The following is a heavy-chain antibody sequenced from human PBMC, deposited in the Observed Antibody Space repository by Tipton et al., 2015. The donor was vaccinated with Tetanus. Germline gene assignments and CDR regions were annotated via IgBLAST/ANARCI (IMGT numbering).Heavy chain of an antibody. J-gene: IGHJ4*02. D-gene: IGHD6-13*01. CDR3: ARSIAAAAVWPYDF. Sequence: TLSLTCSVSGGSFSGYLWSWVRQPSGKGLEWVGEISASGSTNYNPSLESRITMSVDTTKKRISLRLASLMAADTAVYFCARSIAAAAVWPYDFWGQGTLVTVTS. CDR1: GGSFSGYL. CDR2: ISASGST. V-gene: IGHV4-34*01.